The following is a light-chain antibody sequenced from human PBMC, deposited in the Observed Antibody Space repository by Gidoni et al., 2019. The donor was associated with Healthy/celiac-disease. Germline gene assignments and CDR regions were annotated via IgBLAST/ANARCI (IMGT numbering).Light chain of an antibody. J-gene: IGKJ4*01. CDR1: QSMCSY. Sequence: DIKCTQSPSSLCASVGDRDTITCRASQSMCSYLNWYQQKPGKAPQLLTYAASSLQSGVPSRLSGSGSGKDFTLTIRSLQPEDFATYYCQQSYSTPLTFGGGTKVEIK. V-gene: IGKV1-39*01. CDR3: QQSYSTPLT. CDR2: AAS.